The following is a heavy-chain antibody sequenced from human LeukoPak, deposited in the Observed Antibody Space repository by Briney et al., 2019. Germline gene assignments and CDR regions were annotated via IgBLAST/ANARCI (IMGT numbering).Heavy chain of an antibody. Sequence: SETLSLTCTVSGGSISSGDYYWSWIRQPPGKGLEWIGSIYYSGSTYYNPSLKSRVTISVDTSKNQFSLKLSSVTAADTAVYYCARLYDSSGYYETAYIDYWGQGTLVTVSS. J-gene: IGHJ4*02. V-gene: IGHV4-39*01. CDR1: GGSISSGDYY. CDR3: ARLYDSSGYYETAYIDY. D-gene: IGHD3-22*01. CDR2: IYYSGST.